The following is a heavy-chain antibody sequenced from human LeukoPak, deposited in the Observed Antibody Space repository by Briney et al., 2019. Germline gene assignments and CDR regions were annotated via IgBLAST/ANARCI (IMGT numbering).Heavy chain of an antibody. CDR3: ARDTQLLWFGELSSENWFDP. V-gene: IGHV4-38-2*02. D-gene: IGHD3-10*01. J-gene: IGHJ5*02. CDR1: GYSISNGYN. CDR2: IYYSGST. Sequence: SETLSLTCSVSGYSISNGYNWGWIRQPPGKGLEWIGSIYYSGSTYYNPSLKSRVTISVDTSKNQFSLKLSSVTAADTAVYYCARDTQLLWFGELSSENWFDPWGQGTLVTVSS.